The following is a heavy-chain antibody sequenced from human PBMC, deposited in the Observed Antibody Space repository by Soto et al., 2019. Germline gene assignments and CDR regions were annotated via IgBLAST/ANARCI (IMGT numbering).Heavy chain of an antibody. Sequence: EVQLLESGGGLVQPGGSLRLSCAASGLTFSSFALSWAAQAPGKGLEWVSAISGSGGSTSYADSVKGRFTISRDNSKNTLYLQMNSLRAEDTAVYYCAYSSTPFDYWGQGTLVTVSS. CDR2: ISGSGGST. CDR1: GLTFSSFA. D-gene: IGHD6-13*01. J-gene: IGHJ4*02. V-gene: IGHV3-23*01. CDR3: AYSSTPFDY.